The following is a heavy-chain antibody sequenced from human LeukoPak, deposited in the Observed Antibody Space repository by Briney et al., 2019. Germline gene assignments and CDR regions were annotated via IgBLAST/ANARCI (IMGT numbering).Heavy chain of an antibody. CDR1: GFTFSSYS. J-gene: IGHJ4*02. D-gene: IGHD3-22*01. V-gene: IGHV3-21*01. CDR3: ARDWAYDSSGYYHPGYFDY. Sequence: GGSLRLSCAASGFTFSSYSMNWVRQAPGKGLEWVSSISSSSSYIYYADSVKGRFTISRDNAKNSLYLQMNSLRAEDTAVCYCARDWAYDSSGYYHPGYFDYWGQGTLVTVSS. CDR2: ISSSSSYI.